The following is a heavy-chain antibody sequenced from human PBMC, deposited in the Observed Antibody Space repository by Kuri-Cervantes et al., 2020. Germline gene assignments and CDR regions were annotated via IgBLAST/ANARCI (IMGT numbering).Heavy chain of an antibody. CDR3: ARASGPYGDYPRYYFDY. D-gene: IGHD4-17*01. Sequence: ASVKVSCKASGYTFTSYGISWVRQAPGQGLEWMGWISAYNGNTNYAQKLQGRVTMTWDTSTSTVYMELSSLRSEDTAVYYCARASGPYGDYPRYYFDYWGQGTLVTVSS. CDR1: GYTFTSYG. J-gene: IGHJ4*02. CDR2: ISAYNGNT. V-gene: IGHV1-18*01.